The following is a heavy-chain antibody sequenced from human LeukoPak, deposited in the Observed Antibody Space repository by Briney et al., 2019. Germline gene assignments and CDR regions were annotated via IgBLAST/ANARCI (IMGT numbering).Heavy chain of an antibody. CDR2: IYSGGST. J-gene: IGHJ5*02. D-gene: IGHD7-27*01. V-gene: IGHV3-53*01. CDR3: ARDAPLGP. Sequence: GGSLRLSCAASGFTFSDYYMSWIRQAPGKGLEWVSVIYSGGSTYYADSVKGRFTISRDNSKNTLYLQMNSLRAEDTAVYYCARDAPLGPWGQGTLVTVSS. CDR1: GFTFSDYY.